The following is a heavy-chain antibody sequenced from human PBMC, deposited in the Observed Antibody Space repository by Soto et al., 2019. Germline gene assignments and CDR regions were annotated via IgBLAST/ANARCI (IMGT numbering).Heavy chain of an antibody. CDR2: ISYDGSNK. D-gene: IGHD6-19*01. V-gene: IGHV3-30*18. J-gene: IGHJ4*02. CDR1: GFTFSSYG. CDR3: AKGRPKYSSGWYFDY. Sequence: QVQLVESGGGVVQPGRSLRLSCAASGFTFSSYGMHWVRQAPGKGLEWVAVISYDGSNKYYADSVKGRFTISRDNSKNTLYLQMNSLRVEDTAVYYCAKGRPKYSSGWYFDYWGQGTLVTVSS.